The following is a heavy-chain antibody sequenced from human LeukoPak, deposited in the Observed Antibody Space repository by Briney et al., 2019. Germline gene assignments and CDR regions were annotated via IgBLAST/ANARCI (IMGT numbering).Heavy chain of an antibody. Sequence: GGSLRLSCAASGFIFSNNWMSWVRQVPGKGLEWVANIKQDGSEKYYVDSVKGRFTISRDNAKNSLYLQMNSLRAEDTAVYYCAREERIVGATTIDYWGQGTLVTVSS. CDR1: GFIFSNNW. CDR2: IKQDGSEK. D-gene: IGHD1-26*01. J-gene: IGHJ4*02. V-gene: IGHV3-7*01. CDR3: AREERIVGATTIDY.